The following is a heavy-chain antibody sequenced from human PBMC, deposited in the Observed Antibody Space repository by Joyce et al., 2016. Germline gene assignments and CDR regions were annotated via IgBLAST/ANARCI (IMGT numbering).Heavy chain of an antibody. J-gene: IGHJ5*02. CDR3: ARVGGISARGWLDP. CDR2: INPNSGAT. CDR1: GYKFIGHY. D-gene: IGHD6-13*01. V-gene: IGHV1-2*02. Sequence: QVRLDQSGAEVKRPGASVTVLCKALGYKFIGHYMHWVRQAPGQGLEWMVWINPNSGATHYAQPFLDRVIMTSDTSTDTVSLELRSLEEDDMAVYYCARVGGISARGWLDPWGQGTLVTVSS.